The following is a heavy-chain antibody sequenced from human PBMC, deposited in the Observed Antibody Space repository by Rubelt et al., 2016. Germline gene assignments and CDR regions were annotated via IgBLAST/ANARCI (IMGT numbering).Heavy chain of an antibody. J-gene: IGHJ4*02. CDR2: IRDGGDT. CDR1: GFTFRSYW. Sequence: EVQLLESGGGLVQPGGSLRLSCAASGFTFRSYWMTWVRQAPGKGPEWVSVIRDGGDTYYADSVKGRFTISRDNSGNSVFLQMHSLRAEDTAVYYCARSTMIKYTNFEYWGQGTLVTVSS. CDR3: ARSTMIKYTNFEY. V-gene: IGHV3-66*01. D-gene: IGHD3-22*01.